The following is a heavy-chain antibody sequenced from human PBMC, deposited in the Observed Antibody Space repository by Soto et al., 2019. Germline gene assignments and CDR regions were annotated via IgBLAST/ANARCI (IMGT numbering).Heavy chain of an antibody. Sequence: PGGSLRLSCAASGFTFSHYWIHWVRQAPGKGLMWVSRINIDGSTTTYADSVKGRFTISRDNAKNTAYLQMNSLRAEDTAVYYCARGRLYYYDSGDYWGQGTLVTVSS. J-gene: IGHJ4*02. V-gene: IGHV3-74*01. CDR3: ARGRLYYYDSGDY. CDR2: INIDGSTT. D-gene: IGHD3-22*01. CDR1: GFTFSHYW.